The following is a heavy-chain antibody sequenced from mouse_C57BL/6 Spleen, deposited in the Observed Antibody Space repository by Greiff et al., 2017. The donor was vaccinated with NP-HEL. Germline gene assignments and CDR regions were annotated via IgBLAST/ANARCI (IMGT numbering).Heavy chain of an antibody. Sequence: QVQLQQPGAELVMPGASVKLSCKASGYTFTSYWMHWVKQRPGQGLEWIGEIDPSDSYTNYNQKFKGKSTLTVDKSSSTAYMQLSSLTSEDSAVYYCARPYYGKGYFDVWGTGTTVTVSS. CDR2: IDPSDSYT. V-gene: IGHV1-69*01. CDR3: ARPYYGKGYFDV. CDR1: GYTFTSYW. J-gene: IGHJ1*03. D-gene: IGHD2-10*01.